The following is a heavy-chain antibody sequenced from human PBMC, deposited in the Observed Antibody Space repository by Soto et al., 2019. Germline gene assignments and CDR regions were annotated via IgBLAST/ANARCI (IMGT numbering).Heavy chain of an antibody. Sequence: QVQLEESGPGLVKPSETLSLTCTVSSGSISTYYWSWIRQPPGKGLEWIGYIYYRGNTNYNPSFKSRVTMSLDTSKNQFSLRLSSVTAADTAVYYCARHPGYYAVLTGYSTYYFDYWGQGTLVTVSS. CDR3: ARHPGYYAVLTGYSTYYFDY. CDR2: IYYRGNT. CDR1: SGSISTYY. J-gene: IGHJ4*02. D-gene: IGHD3-9*01. V-gene: IGHV4-59*08.